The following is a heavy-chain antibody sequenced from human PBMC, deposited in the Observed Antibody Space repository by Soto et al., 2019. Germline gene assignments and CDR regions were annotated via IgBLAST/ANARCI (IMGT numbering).Heavy chain of an antibody. J-gene: IGHJ6*02. CDR2: INSDGSST. CDR1: GFTFSSYW. D-gene: IGHD3-10*01. V-gene: IGHV3-74*01. Sequence: PGGSLRLSCAASGFTFSSYWMHWVRQAPGKGLVWVSRINSDGSSTSYADSVKGRFTISRDNAKNTLYLQMNSLRAEDTAVYYCARVESYGSGSYYNYYYYGMDVWGQGTTVTVSS. CDR3: ARVESYGSGSYYNYYYYGMDV.